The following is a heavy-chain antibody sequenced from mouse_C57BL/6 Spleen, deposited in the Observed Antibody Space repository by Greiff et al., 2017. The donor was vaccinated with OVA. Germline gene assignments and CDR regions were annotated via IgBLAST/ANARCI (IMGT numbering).Heavy chain of an antibody. V-gene: IGHV1-39*01. CDR2: INPNSGTT. D-gene: IGHD2-3*01. CDR1: GYSFTDYN. Sequence: VQLQQSGPELVKPGASVKISCKASGYSFTDYNMNWVKQSNGQSLEWIGVINPNSGTTSYNQKFKGKATLTVDQSSSTAYMQLNSLTSEDSAVYDCARSRDGYRYAMDYWGQGTSVTVSS. CDR3: ARSRDGYRYAMDY. J-gene: IGHJ4*01.